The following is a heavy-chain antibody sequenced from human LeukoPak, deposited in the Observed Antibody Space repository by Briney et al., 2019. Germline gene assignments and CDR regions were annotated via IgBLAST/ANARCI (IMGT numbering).Heavy chain of an antibody. CDR1: GFTFSNSA. V-gene: IGHV3-23*01. J-gene: IGHJ4*02. Sequence: GGSLRLSCAVSGFTFSNSAMTWVRRAPGKGLEWVAAISDSSGDTIYTDSVKDRFTISRDNSKNTLYLQMNSLRADDTAVYYCTKVGSYGPLDYWGQGTLVTVSS. D-gene: IGHD1-26*01. CDR3: TKVGSYGPLDY. CDR2: ISDSSGDT.